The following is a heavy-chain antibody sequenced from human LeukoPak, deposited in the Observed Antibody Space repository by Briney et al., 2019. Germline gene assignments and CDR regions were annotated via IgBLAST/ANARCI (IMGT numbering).Heavy chain of an antibody. CDR2: IKQDGSEK. CDR1: GFTFSSYW. V-gene: IGHV3-7*01. Sequence: PGGSLRLSCAASGFTFSSYWMSWVRQAPGKGLEWVANIKQDGSEKYYVDSVKGRFTISRDNAKNSLYLQMNSLRAEDTAVYYCARADYDYVWGSYRQHYFDYWGQGTLVTVSS. D-gene: IGHD3-16*02. CDR3: ARADYDYVWGSYRQHYFDY. J-gene: IGHJ4*02.